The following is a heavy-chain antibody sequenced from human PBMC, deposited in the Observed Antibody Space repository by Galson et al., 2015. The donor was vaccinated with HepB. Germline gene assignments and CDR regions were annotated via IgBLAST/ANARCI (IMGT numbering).Heavy chain of an antibody. D-gene: IGHD1-14*01. V-gene: IGHV4-39*01. J-gene: IGHJ3*02. CDR1: GGSISSSTYY. Sequence: SETLSLTCAASGGSISSSTYYWGWIRQPPGKGLEWIGSIYYSGSTYYNPSLKSRVTISVDTSKNQFSLKLSSVTAADTAVYYCARLRGGWYNDAFDIWGQGTMVTVSS. CDR3: ARLRGGWYNDAFDI. CDR2: IYYSGST.